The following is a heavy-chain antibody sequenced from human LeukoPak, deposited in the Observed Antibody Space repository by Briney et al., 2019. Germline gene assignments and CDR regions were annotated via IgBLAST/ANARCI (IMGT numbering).Heavy chain of an antibody. V-gene: IGHV4-39*07. D-gene: IGHD6-13*01. CDR1: GGSISSSSYY. CDR3: ASGKQQLGSKYFQH. Sequence: SETLSLTCTVSGGSISSSSYYWGWIRQPPGKGLEWIGSIYYSGNTYYNPSLKSRVTISVDTSKNQFSLKLSSVTAADTAVYYCASGKQQLGSKYFQHWGQGTLVTVSS. CDR2: IYYSGNT. J-gene: IGHJ1*01.